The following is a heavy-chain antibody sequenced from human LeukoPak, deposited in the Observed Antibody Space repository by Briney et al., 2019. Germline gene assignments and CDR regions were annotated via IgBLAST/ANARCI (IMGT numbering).Heavy chain of an antibody. D-gene: IGHD3-9*01. CDR1: GFVFSGYS. CDR2: ISSSSSYI. J-gene: IGHJ6*02. CDR3: ARDLNYDILTGYYTYGMDV. V-gene: IGHV3-21*01. Sequence: GGSLRLSCAASGFVFSGYSINWVRQAPGKGLEWVSSISSSSSYIYYADSVKGRFTISRDNAKNSLYLQMNSLRAEDTAVYYCARDLNYDILTGYYTYGMDVWGQGTTVTVSS.